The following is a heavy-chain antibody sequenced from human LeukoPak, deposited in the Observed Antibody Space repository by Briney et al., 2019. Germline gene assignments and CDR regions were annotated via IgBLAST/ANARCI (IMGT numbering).Heavy chain of an antibody. J-gene: IGHJ4*02. V-gene: IGHV7-4-1*02. CDR1: GYTFTSYA. CDR3: ARVDYDFWSGYNNPAGY. D-gene: IGHD3-3*01. CDR2: INTNTGNP. Sequence: ASVKVSCKASGYTFTSYAMNWVRQAPGQGLEWMGWINTNTGNPTYAQGFTGRFVFSLDTSVSTAYLQISSLKAEDTAVYYCARVDYDFWSGYNNPAGYWGQGTLVTVSS.